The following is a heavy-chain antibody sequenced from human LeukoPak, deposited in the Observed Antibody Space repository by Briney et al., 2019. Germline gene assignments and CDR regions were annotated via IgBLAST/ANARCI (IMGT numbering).Heavy chain of an antibody. CDR3: ARDRRDSSSWYGAFDI. CDR1: GYSISSGYY. V-gene: IGHV4-38-2*02. CDR2: IYHSGRT. Sequence: PSETLSLTCTVSGYSISSGYYWGWIRQPPGKGLEWIGRIYHSGRTYYNPSLKSRVTISVDTSKNQFSLKLSSVTAADTAVYYCARDRRDSSSWYGAFDIWSQGTMVTVSS. J-gene: IGHJ3*02. D-gene: IGHD6-13*01.